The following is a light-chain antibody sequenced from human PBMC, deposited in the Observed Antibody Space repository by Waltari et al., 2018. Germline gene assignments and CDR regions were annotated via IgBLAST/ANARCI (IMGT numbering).Light chain of an antibody. V-gene: IGKV1-33*01. CDR1: RDISNN. CDR2: DAA. CDR3: QRHDNLSYT. Sequence: DIQMTQSPSSLSASVGDRVTITCQASRDISNNLNWYQQKPGRAPKLLIYDAAKLETGVPSRFSGIGSGTHFTFTISNLQPEDIATYYCQRHDNLSYTFGQGTKLVIK. J-gene: IGKJ2*01.